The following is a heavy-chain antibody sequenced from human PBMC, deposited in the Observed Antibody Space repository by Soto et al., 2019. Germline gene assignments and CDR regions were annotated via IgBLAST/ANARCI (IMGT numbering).Heavy chain of an antibody. Sequence: ASVKVSCKASGYTFTSYDINWVRQATGQGLEWMGWMNPNSGNTGYAQKFQGRVTMTRNTSISTAYMELSSLRSEDTAVYYCERYTWNDEGLHYWGQGTLVTVSS. CDR1: GYTFTSYD. J-gene: IGHJ4*02. CDR2: MNPNSGNT. V-gene: IGHV1-8*01. CDR3: ERYTWNDEGLHY. D-gene: IGHD1-1*01.